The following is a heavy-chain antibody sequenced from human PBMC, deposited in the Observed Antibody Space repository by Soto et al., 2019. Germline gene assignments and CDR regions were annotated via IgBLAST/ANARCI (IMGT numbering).Heavy chain of an antibody. V-gene: IGHV3-30-3*01. J-gene: IGHJ6*02. CDR1: GFTFSSYA. Sequence: GGSLRLSCAASGFTFSSYAMHWVRQAPGKGLEWVAVISYDGSNKYYADSVKGRFTISRDNSKNTLYLQMNSLRAEDTAVYYCARGLVVPAEYYYYYYGMDVWGQGTTVTVSS. CDR3: ARGLVVPAEYYYYYYGMDV. D-gene: IGHD2-2*01. CDR2: ISYDGSNK.